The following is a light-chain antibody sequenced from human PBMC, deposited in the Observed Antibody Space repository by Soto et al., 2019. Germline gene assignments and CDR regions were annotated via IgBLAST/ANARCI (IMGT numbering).Light chain of an antibody. V-gene: IGKV3-20*01. Sequence: EILLTQSPGTLSLSPGERATLSCRASQSVTNSYLAWYQQKPGQAPRLLIYGASNRATGIPDRFSGSGSGTDFALTISRLEPEDFAVYYCQQYASSPRTFGQGTKVEIK. J-gene: IGKJ1*01. CDR1: QSVTNSY. CDR2: GAS. CDR3: QQYASSPRT.